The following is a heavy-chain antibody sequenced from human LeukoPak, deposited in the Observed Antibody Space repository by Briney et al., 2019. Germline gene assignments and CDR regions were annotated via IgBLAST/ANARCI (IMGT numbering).Heavy chain of an antibody. D-gene: IGHD6-19*01. CDR2: INPNSGGT. Sequence: ASVKVSRKASGYTFTGYYMHWVRQAPGQGLEWMGWINPNSGGTNYAQKFQGRVTMTRNTSISTAYMELSSLRSEDTAVYYCARGRFCERYSSGWCPTDYYYYYMDVWGKGTTVTISS. J-gene: IGHJ6*03. CDR3: ARGRFCERYSSGWCPTDYYYYYMDV. V-gene: IGHV1-2*02. CDR1: GYTFTGYY.